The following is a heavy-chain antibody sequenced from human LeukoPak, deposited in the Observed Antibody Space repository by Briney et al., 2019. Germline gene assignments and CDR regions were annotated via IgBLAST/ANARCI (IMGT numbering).Heavy chain of an antibody. V-gene: IGHV5-51*01. Sequence: GESLKISCKVSGYSFTSYCIGWMRQMPGKGLEWVGIIYPGDSGPTYSPSFQGQVTISVDKSINTAYLQWSSLQASDTAMYYCGMSGDRVPLQDDVFDVWGQGTMVTVST. J-gene: IGHJ3*01. CDR3: GMSGDRVPLQDDVFDV. D-gene: IGHD1-26*01. CDR1: GYSFTSYC. CDR2: IYPGDSGP.